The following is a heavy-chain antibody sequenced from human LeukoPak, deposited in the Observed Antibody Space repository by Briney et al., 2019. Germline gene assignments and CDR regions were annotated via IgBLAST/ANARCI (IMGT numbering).Heavy chain of an antibody. CDR1: GGSISSGGYY. V-gene: IGHV4-31*03. Sequence: SETLSLTCNVSGGSISSGGYYWNWIRQHPGKGLEWIGHIYYSEYTYYNPTLRSRVTISVDTSKNQFSLKLNSVSVADTAVYYCAREVVSMIEVGYFDSWGQGTLVTVSS. CDR3: AREVVSMIEVGYFDS. CDR2: IYYSEYT. D-gene: IGHD3-22*01. J-gene: IGHJ4*02.